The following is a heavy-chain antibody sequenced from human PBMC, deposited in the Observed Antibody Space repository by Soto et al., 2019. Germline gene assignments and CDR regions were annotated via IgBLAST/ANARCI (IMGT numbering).Heavy chain of an antibody. CDR2: IYHSGST. CDR3: ATMTTLTTRAIDI. J-gene: IGHJ3*02. Sequence: QLQLQESGSGLVKPSQTLSLTCAVAGDSISSGGYSWNWIRQPPGKGLEWIGYIYHSGSTYYNPSLKSRVTISLDRSKDQFSLKLSSVTAADTAVYYCATMTTLTTRAIDIWGQGTMVTVSS. D-gene: IGHD4-17*01. CDR1: GDSISSGGYS. V-gene: IGHV4-30-2*01.